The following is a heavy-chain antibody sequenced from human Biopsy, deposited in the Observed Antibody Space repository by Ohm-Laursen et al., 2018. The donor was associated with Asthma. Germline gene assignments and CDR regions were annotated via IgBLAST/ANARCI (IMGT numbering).Heavy chain of an antibody. Sequence: SDTLSLTCTVSGVSISSDYWSWIRQPPGKGLEWIGHIYYSGSTNYQPSLKSRVTISVDTSKNQFSLKLRSVTAADAAVYYCAGGISRVTGLFDHFDSWGQGTLVTVSS. CDR1: GVSISSDY. D-gene: IGHD2-21*02. CDR2: IYYSGST. CDR3: AGGISRVTGLFDHFDS. J-gene: IGHJ4*02. V-gene: IGHV4-59*07.